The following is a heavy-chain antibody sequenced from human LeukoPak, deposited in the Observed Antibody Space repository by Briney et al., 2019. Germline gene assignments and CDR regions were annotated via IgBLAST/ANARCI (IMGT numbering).Heavy chain of an antibody. CDR3: ARDRFQGSGWYWYADH. V-gene: IGHV3-30*04. J-gene: IGHJ4*02. CDR2: ISYDGRNK. CDR1: AFTFSNYA. Sequence: GGSLTLSCAASAFTFSNYAMHWVRQAPGKGLEWVAVISYDGRNKYYTDSVKGRFTISRANSKNTVYLEMNSLRAEDTAVYYCARDRFQGSGWYWYADHWGQGTLVTVS. D-gene: IGHD6-19*01.